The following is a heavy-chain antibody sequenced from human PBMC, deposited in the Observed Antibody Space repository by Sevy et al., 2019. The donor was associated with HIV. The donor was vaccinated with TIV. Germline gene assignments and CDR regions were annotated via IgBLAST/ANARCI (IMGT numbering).Heavy chain of an antibody. D-gene: IGHD6-19*01. Sequence: SETLSLTCSVSGASMSSSGYYWGWIRQPPGKGLEWIASIRYSGSTYYNPSLRSRVTISADASKNQFSLQLNSVTAADTAVYYCAGPILTYRSGWSYYDHWGQGTVVTVSS. V-gene: IGHV4-39*01. J-gene: IGHJ4*02. CDR2: IRYSGST. CDR1: GASMSSSGYY. CDR3: AGPILTYRSGWSYYDH.